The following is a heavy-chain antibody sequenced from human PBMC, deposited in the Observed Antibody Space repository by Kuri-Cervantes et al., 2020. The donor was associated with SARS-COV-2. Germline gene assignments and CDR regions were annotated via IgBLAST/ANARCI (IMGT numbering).Heavy chain of an antibody. CDR1: GFTFSSYG. V-gene: IGHV3-30*18. J-gene: IGHJ6*02. CDR3: AKPHYSKAYYYYGMDV. Sequence: GESLKISCAASGFTFSSYGMHWVRQAPGKGLEWVAVISYDGSNKYYADSVKGRFTISRDNSKNTLYLQMNSLRAEDTAVYYCAKPHYSKAYYYYGMDVWGQGTMVTVSS. CDR2: ISYDGSNK. D-gene: IGHD4-11*01.